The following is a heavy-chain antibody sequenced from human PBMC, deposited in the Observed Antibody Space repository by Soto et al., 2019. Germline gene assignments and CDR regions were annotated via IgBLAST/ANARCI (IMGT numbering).Heavy chain of an antibody. CDR2: INYIGST. Sequence: SETLSLTCTVSGGSISSYYWTWIRQRTGKGLDCIGYINYIGSTYYNPYFKSRLTISLDTSQNQFSLNLTSVTAADTAVYYCARLYYDILTGPNWFDPWGPGALVTVSS. D-gene: IGHD3-9*01. J-gene: IGHJ5*02. CDR1: GGSISSYY. CDR3: ARLYYDILTGPNWFDP. V-gene: IGHV4-59*06.